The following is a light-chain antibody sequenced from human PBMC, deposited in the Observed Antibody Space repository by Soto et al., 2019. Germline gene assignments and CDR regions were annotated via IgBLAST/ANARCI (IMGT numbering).Light chain of an antibody. Sequence: EIVLTQSPATLSLSPGERATLSCRASESVASFLAWYQQKPGQAPRLLIYDASNRATGISARFSGSGSGTDFTLTISSLEPEDFAVYYCHQRSGWPRTFGQGTKVESK. CDR2: DAS. CDR1: ESVASF. V-gene: IGKV3-11*01. J-gene: IGKJ1*01. CDR3: HQRSGWPRT.